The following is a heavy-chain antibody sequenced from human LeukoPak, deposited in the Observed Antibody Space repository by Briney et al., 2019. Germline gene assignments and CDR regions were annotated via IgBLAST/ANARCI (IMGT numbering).Heavy chain of an antibody. CDR3: AREVGICSGGSCYFRFDF. J-gene: IGHJ4*02. V-gene: IGHV3-7*01. CDR1: GFTFSNAW. CDR2: IKQDGSEE. D-gene: IGHD2-15*01. Sequence: GGSLRLSCAAPGFTFSNAWMSWVRQAPGKGLEWVANIKQDGSEEYYVDSVKGRFTIPRDNAKNSLYLQMDSLRAEDTAVYYCAREVGICSGGSCYFRFDFWGQGTLVTVSS.